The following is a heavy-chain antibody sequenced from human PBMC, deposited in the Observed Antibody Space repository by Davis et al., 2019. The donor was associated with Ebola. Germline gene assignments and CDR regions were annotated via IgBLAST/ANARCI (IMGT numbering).Heavy chain of an antibody. CDR2: ISGSGSPT. V-gene: IGHV3-11*04. CDR1: GFTFSNYA. D-gene: IGHD1-26*01. J-gene: IGHJ4*02. CDR3: ARAPLAGRYFDC. Sequence: GESLKISCAASGFTFSNYAMSWIRQAPGKGLEWISFISGSGSPTYYSEALQGRFTISRDNAKNTVILQMNSLRAEDTAVYYCARAPLAGRYFDCWGQGTLVTVSS.